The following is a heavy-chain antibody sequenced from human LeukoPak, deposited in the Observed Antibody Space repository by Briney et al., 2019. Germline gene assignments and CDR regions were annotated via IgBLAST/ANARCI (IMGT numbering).Heavy chain of an antibody. Sequence: ASVKVSCKASGFDFTSYGISWVRQARGQGLEWMGWISAYNGNTHYAQKLQGRVTMTTDTSASTAYMELRSLTSDDTAVYYCAREPKSLGDLFFIDYWGQGTLVTVSS. J-gene: IGHJ4*02. CDR2: ISAYNGNT. CDR3: AREPKSLGDLFFIDY. D-gene: IGHD3-16*01. CDR1: GFDFTSYG. V-gene: IGHV1-18*01.